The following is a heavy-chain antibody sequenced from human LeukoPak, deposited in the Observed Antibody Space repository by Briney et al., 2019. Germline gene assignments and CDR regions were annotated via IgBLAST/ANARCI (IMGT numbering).Heavy chain of an antibody. V-gene: IGHV3-7*01. J-gene: IGHJ4*02. CDR2: MKQDGSEK. CDR3: ARRLGYDYVWGSYDLDY. Sequence: GGSLRLSCVASGFIFSKYWMNWVRQTPGKGPQWVANMKQDGSEKYFVDSVKGRFPMSRDNAKNSLYLQMNSLRAEDTAVYYCARRLGYDYVWGSYDLDYWGQGTLVTVSS. D-gene: IGHD3-16*01. CDR1: GFIFSKYW.